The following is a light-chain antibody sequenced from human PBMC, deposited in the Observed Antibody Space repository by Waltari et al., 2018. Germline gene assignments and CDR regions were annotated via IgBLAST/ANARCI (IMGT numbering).Light chain of an antibody. J-gene: IGKJ1*01. V-gene: IGKV3-20*01. CDR3: HQYGTSPRT. CDR2: GAS. Sequence: EVVLTQSPVTLSLSPGERATLSCRASPSVSSTYLAWYQKKAGLPPRLLIFGASIRATGIPDRFSGSGSGTEFTLTIDRLEPEDSAVYYCHQYGTSPRTFGQGTKVEIK. CDR1: PSVSSTY.